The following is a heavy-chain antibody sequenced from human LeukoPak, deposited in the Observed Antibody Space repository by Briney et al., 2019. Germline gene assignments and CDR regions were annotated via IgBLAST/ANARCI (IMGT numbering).Heavy chain of an antibody. Sequence: GRSLRLSCAASGFTFDDYAMHWVRQAPGKGLEWVSGISWNSGSIGYADSVKGRFTISRDNAKTSLYLQMNSLRAEATALYYCAKAGGYSYVVSVDYWGQGTLVTVSS. D-gene: IGHD5-18*01. CDR3: AKAGGYSYVVSVDY. CDR2: ISWNSGSI. V-gene: IGHV3-9*01. CDR1: GFTFDDYA. J-gene: IGHJ4*02.